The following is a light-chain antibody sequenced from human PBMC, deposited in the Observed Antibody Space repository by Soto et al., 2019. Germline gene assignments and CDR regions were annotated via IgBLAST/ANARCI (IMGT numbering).Light chain of an antibody. Sequence: QSVLAQPASVSGSPGQSITISCTGTSSDVGGYDYVSWYQLHPGKAPKLMVFEVSNRPSGVSYRFSGSKSGNTASLTISGLQAADEADYFCSSYSLSTAYRVGTGPKV. J-gene: IGLJ1*01. CDR3: SSYSLSTAYR. CDR1: SSDVGGYDY. CDR2: EVS. V-gene: IGLV2-14*01.